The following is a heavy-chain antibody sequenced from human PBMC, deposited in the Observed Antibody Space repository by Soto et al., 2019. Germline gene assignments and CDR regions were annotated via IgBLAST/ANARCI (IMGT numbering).Heavy chain of an antibody. Sequence: SETLSLTCTVSGGSISDYYWSWIRQPPGKGLEWIGYIYYSGSTYYNPSLKSRVTISVDTSKNQFSLKLSSVTAADTAVYYCARSDKENWFDPWGQGTLVTVSS. CDR2: IYYSGST. CDR3: ARSDKENWFDP. V-gene: IGHV4-59*04. CDR1: GGSISDYY. J-gene: IGHJ5*02.